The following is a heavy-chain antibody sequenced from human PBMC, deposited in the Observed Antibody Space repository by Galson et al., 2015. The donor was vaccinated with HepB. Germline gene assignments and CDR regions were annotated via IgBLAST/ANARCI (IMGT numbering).Heavy chain of an antibody. D-gene: IGHD1-26*01. Sequence: QSGAEVKKPGSSVKVSCKASGYTFTNYFIHWVRQAPGQGLEWMGIINPSGGSTSYAQKFQGRVTMTRDTSTNTVYMELSSLRSEDTAVYYCARSGNYSPDDYWGQGTLVTVSS. J-gene: IGHJ4*02. V-gene: IGHV1-46*03. CDR3: ARSGNYSPDDY. CDR2: INPSGGST. CDR1: GYTFTNYF.